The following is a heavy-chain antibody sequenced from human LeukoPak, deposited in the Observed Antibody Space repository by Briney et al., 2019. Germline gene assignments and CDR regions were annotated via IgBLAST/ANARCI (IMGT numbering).Heavy chain of an antibody. CDR3: AKGGDGDFLGGNFFYFGLDV. Sequence: GGSLRLSCVASGFTFSTYGMHWVRQAPGKGLEWVAVIWYDGSDKKYADSVKGRFTISRDNSKNTLYLQMSSLRAEDTAVYYCAKGGDGDFLGGNFFYFGLDVWGQGTTVTVSS. CDR2: IWYDGSDK. V-gene: IGHV3-33*06. J-gene: IGHJ6*02. CDR1: GFTFSTYG. D-gene: IGHD4-17*01.